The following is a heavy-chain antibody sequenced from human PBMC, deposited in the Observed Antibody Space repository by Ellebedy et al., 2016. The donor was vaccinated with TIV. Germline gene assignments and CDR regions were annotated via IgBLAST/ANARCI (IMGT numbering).Heavy chain of an antibody. V-gene: IGHV4-59*08. CDR3: AAGNGWLDF. D-gene: IGHD2-8*01. Sequence: MPSETLSLTCTVSRAPFWGYFWSRLRQSPVKGLESIGYVFYNGSTNYDPSFKSRVSMSADTSKNQFSLKLKSVTPADTAVYYCAAGNGWLDFWGPGILVTVSS. J-gene: IGHJ5*01. CDR2: VFYNGST. CDR1: RAPFWGYF.